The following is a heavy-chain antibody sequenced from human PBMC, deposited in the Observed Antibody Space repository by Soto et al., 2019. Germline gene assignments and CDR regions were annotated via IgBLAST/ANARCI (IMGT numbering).Heavy chain of an antibody. V-gene: IGHV3-30-3*01. Sequence: QVQLVESGGGVVQPGRSLRLSCTASGFSFSSYVRHWVRQAPGEGLEWVAGISVDGSSTHYADSVKGRFTISRDNSKNTLDLQMDSLTAEETTVYYCAREDESSGHAGTFQHWGQGTLVTVSS. CDR1: GFSFSSYV. D-gene: IGHD3-22*01. J-gene: IGHJ1*01. CDR3: AREDESSGHAGTFQH. CDR2: ISVDGSST.